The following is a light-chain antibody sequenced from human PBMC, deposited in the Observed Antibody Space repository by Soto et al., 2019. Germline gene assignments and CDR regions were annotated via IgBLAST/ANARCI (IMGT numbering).Light chain of an antibody. J-gene: IGKJ5*01. CDR1: QTVSRN. Sequence: EVVMTQSPATLSVSPGERATLSCSASQTVSRNLAWYQQRPGQAPRLLIYDISNRATGVPARFSGSGSETEFTLTVRSLQSEDFAGYFCQQYNNWSAFGQGTRLE. CDR2: DIS. V-gene: IGKV3-15*01. CDR3: QQYNNWSA.